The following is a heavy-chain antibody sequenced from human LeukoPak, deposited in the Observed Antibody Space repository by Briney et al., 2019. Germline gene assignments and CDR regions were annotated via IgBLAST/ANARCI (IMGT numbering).Heavy chain of an antibody. CDR3: ALASGWYDY. V-gene: IGHV3-23*01. CDR1: GFTFSNDA. J-gene: IGHJ4*02. D-gene: IGHD6-19*01. CDR2: TSGSGGST. Sequence: PGGSLRLSSAASGFTFSNDAMSSGRQAPGKGLEWGSETSGSGGSTYYADSVKARFTISRDNSKNTLYLQMKSLRAEDTALYYCALASGWYDYWGQGTLVTVSS.